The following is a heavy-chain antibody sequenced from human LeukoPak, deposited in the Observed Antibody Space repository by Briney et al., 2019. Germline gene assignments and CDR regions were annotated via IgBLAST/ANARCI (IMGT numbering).Heavy chain of an antibody. CDR2: ISSSSSYI. CDR3: ARDRRDSDY. J-gene: IGHJ4*02. D-gene: IGHD2-21*01. Sequence: GGSLRLSCATSGFTFSSYEMNWVRQAPGKGLEWVSSISSSSSYIYYADSVKGRFTISRDNAKNSLYLQMNSLRAEDTAVYYCARDRRDSDYWGQGTLVTVSS. CDR1: GFTFSSYE. V-gene: IGHV3-21*01.